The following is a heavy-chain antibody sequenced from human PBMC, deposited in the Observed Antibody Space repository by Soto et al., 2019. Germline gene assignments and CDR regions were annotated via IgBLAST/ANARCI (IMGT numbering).Heavy chain of an antibody. V-gene: IGHV5-51*01. Sequence: PGESLKISCKGSGFSFTTYWIAWVRQMPGKGLEWMGIIYPGDSKTTYSPSFQGQVTISADKSISTAYLQWSSLKASDTAMYYCARVPYVRGDYYSYYGMDVWGQGTTVTVSS. D-gene: IGHD3-10*02. J-gene: IGHJ6*02. CDR1: GFSFTTYW. CDR2: IYPGDSKT. CDR3: ARVPYVRGDYYSYYGMDV.